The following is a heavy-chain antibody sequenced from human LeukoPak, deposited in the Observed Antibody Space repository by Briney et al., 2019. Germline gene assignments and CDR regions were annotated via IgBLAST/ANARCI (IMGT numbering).Heavy chain of an antibody. J-gene: IGHJ6*03. Sequence: SKTLSLTCTVSGGSIDSSSYNWDWIRQPPGTGLEWLGNIYYSGTTFYTSSLKSRVTISTDMSKNQFSLRLTSVTAADTGVYYCARQRADYFYHYMDVWGKGTTVIVSS. CDR1: GGSIDSSSYN. CDR3: ARQRADYFYHYMDV. V-gene: IGHV4-39*01. CDR2: IYYSGTT.